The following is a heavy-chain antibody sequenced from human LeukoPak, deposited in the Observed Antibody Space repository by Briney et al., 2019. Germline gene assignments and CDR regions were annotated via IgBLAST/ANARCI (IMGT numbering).Heavy chain of an antibody. J-gene: IGHJ4*02. D-gene: IGHD3-3*01. V-gene: IGHV3-20*03. Sequence: WIRQPPGKGLEWVSGINWNGGSTGYADSVKGRFTISRDNAKNSLYLQMNSLRAEDTALYYCARSITIFGVVHDWGQGTLVTVSS. CDR3: ARSITIFGVVHD. CDR2: INWNGGST.